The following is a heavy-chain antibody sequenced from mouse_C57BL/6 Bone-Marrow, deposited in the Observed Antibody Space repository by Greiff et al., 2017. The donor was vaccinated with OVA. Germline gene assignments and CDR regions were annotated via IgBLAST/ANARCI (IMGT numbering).Heavy chain of an antibody. J-gene: IGHJ1*03. CDR2: IHPNSGGT. CDR3: ARPPLRSNWYFDV. D-gene: IGHD1-1*01. V-gene: IGHV1-64*01. CDR1: GYTFTSYW. Sequence: VQLQQSGAELVKPGASVKLSCKASGYTFTSYWMHWVKQRPGQGLEWIGMIHPNSGGTNYNEKFKSKATLTVDKSSSTAYMQLSSLTSEDSAVYYCARPPLRSNWYFDVWGTGTTVTVSS.